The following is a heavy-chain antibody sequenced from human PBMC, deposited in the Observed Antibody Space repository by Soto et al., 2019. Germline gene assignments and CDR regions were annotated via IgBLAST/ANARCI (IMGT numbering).Heavy chain of an antibody. CDR3: ARRVMATVGLVIYWYFDL. V-gene: IGHV4-31*03. D-gene: IGHD3-3*01. CDR1: GGSISSGGYY. Sequence: QVQLQESGPGLVKPSQTLSLTCTVSGGSISSGGYYWAWIRQLPGKGLEWIGYINYRGSSFNNPSLKGRPNISVDTSLNHFSLRLTSVTAADTAVYYCARRVMATVGLVIYWYFDLWGRGTLVTVS. J-gene: IGHJ2*01. CDR2: INYRGSS.